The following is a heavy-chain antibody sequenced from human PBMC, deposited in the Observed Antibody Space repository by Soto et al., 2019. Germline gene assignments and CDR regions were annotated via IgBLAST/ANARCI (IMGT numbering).Heavy chain of an antibody. CDR2: IKQDGSEK. D-gene: IGHD3-22*01. CDR1: GFTFSSYW. Sequence: GSLRLSCAASGFTFSSYWMSWVRQAPGKGLEWVANIKQDGSEKYYVDSVKGRFTISRDNAKNSLYLQMNSLRAEDTAVYYCARDLRITMIVVNDYWGQGTLVTVSS. CDR3: ARDLRITMIVVNDY. J-gene: IGHJ4*02. V-gene: IGHV3-7*03.